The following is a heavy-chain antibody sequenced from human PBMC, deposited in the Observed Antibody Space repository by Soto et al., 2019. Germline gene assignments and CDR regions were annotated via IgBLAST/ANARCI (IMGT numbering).Heavy chain of an antibody. V-gene: IGHV4-38-2*02. CDR3: ARDPTQYYDYVWGRAATFFGYYYGMDV. J-gene: IGHJ6*02. CDR2: IYHSGST. Sequence: QVQLQESGPGLVKPSETLSLTCAVSGYSISSGYYWGWIRQPPGKGLEWIGSIYHSGSTYYNPSLKSRVTISVDTSKNQFSLKLSSVTAADTAVYYCARDPTQYYDYVWGRAATFFGYYYGMDVWGRGTTVTVSS. CDR1: GYSISSGYY. D-gene: IGHD3-16*01.